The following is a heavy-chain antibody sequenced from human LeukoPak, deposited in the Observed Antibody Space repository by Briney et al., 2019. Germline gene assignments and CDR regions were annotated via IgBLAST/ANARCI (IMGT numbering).Heavy chain of an antibody. CDR2: IYYSGST. V-gene: IGHV4-59*01. CDR1: GGSISSYY. D-gene: IGHD5-18*01. J-gene: IGHJ4*02. Sequence: SETLSLTCTVSGGSISSYYWSWVRQPPGKGLEWIGYIYYSGSTNYNPSLKSRVTISVDTSKNQFSLKVSSVTAADTAVYYCARDRWLGYWGQGTVDTVSS. CDR3: ARDRWLGY.